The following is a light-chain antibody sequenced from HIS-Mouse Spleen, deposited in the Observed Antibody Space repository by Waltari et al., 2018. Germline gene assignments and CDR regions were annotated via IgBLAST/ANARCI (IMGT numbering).Light chain of an antibody. CDR3: QQLNSYPLYT. CDR2: AAS. Sequence: DIQLTQSPSSLSASVGDRVPIPCRASQGISSYLAWYQQKPGKAPKLLIYAASTLQSGVPSRFSGSGSGTEFTLTISSLQPEDFATYYCQQLNSYPLYTFGQGTKLEIK. V-gene: IGKV1-9*01. J-gene: IGKJ2*01. CDR1: QGISSY.